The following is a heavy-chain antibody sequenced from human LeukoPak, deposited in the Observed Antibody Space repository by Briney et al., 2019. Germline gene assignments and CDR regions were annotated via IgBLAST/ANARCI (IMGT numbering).Heavy chain of an antibody. V-gene: IGHV4-59*01. J-gene: IGHJ4*02. Sequence: PSETLSLTCTVSGGSISSYYWSWIRQPPGKGLEWIGYIYYSGSTNYNRSLKSRVTISVDTSKNQFSLKLSSVTAADTAVYYCARSGYSYGFDYWGQGTLVTVSS. D-gene: IGHD5-18*01. CDR2: IYYSGST. CDR3: ARSGYSYGFDY. CDR1: GGSISSYY.